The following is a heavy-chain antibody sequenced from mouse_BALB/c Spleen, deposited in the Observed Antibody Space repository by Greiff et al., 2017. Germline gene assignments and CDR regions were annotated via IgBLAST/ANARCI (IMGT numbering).Heavy chain of an antibody. V-gene: IGHV1-7*01. CDR1: GYTFTSYW. Sequence: VKLLESGAELAKPGASVKMSCKASGYTFTSYWMHWVKQRPGQGLEWIGYINPSTGYTEYNQKFKDKATLTADKSSSTAYMQLSSLTSEDSAVYDCARWNDVDYWGQGTSVTVSS. J-gene: IGHJ4*01. D-gene: IGHD2-3*01. CDR3: ARWNDVDY. CDR2: INPSTGYT.